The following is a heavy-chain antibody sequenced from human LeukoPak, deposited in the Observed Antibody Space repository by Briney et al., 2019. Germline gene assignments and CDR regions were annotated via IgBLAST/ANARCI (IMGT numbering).Heavy chain of an antibody. Sequence: GSLRLSCAASGFTFDDYGMSWVRQAPGKGLEWVSGINWDGGSTGYADSVKGRFTISRDNAKNSLYLQMNSLRAEDTALYYCAKSLLGIAFDIWGQGTMVTVSS. CDR1: GFTFDDYG. CDR2: INWDGGST. J-gene: IGHJ3*02. V-gene: IGHV3-20*04. D-gene: IGHD1-26*01. CDR3: AKSLLGIAFDI.